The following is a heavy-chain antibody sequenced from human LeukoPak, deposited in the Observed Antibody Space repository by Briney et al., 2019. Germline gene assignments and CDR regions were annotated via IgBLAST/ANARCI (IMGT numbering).Heavy chain of an antibody. V-gene: IGHV1-18*01. J-gene: IGHJ4*02. D-gene: IGHD5-18*01. CDR2: ISAYNGNT. Sequence: GESLKISCKGSGYSFTSYGISWVRQAPGQGLEWMGWISAYNGNTNYAQKLQGRVTMTTDTSTSTAYMELRSLRSDDTAVYYCARGKAAMVPFDYWGQGTLVTVSS. CDR3: ARGKAAMVPFDY. CDR1: GYSFTSYG.